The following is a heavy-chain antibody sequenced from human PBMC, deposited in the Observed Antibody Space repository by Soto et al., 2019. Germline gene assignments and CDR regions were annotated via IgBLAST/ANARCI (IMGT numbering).Heavy chain of an antibody. Sequence: GGSLRLSCTASGFTFSSYPMSWVRQAPGKGLEWVSAISGSGGSTYYADSVKGRFTISRDNSKNTLYLQMNSLRAEDTAVYYCAPGRISYYYDSSGTPEIDYWGQGTLVTVSS. CDR1: GFTFSSYP. J-gene: IGHJ4*02. CDR2: ISGSGGST. V-gene: IGHV3-23*01. CDR3: APGRISYYYDSSGTPEIDY. D-gene: IGHD3-22*01.